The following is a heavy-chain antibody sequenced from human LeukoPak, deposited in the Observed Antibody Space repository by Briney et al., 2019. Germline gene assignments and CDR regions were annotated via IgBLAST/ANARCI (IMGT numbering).Heavy chain of an antibody. Sequence: ASVKDSCKASGYTFTDYYMHWVRQAPGQGLEWMGWINPNSGGTNYAQEFQGRVTMTRDTSISTAYMELSRLRSDDTAVYYCAREVCSGGSCYGWFDPWGQGTLVTVSS. V-gene: IGHV1-2*02. D-gene: IGHD2-15*01. CDR2: INPNSGGT. J-gene: IGHJ5*02. CDR1: GYTFTDYY. CDR3: AREVCSGGSCYGWFDP.